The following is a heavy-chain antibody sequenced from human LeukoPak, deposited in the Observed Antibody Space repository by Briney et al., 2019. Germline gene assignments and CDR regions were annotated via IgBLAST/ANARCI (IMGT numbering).Heavy chain of an antibody. J-gene: IGHJ4*02. Sequence: GGSLRLSCAGSGFNFSDYYMSWIRQAPGKGLEWVSFISSTGFSTYYADSVKGRFTISRDNAKSSLYLQMNSLRAEDTAVYYCASYYGDYESFDYWGQGTLVTVSS. D-gene: IGHD4-17*01. CDR1: GFNFSDYY. CDR2: ISSTGFST. V-gene: IGHV3-11*04. CDR3: ASYYGDYESFDY.